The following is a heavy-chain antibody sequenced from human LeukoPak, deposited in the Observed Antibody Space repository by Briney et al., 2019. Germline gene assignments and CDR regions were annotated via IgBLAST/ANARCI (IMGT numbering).Heavy chain of an antibody. J-gene: IGHJ5*01. CDR3: AKDKVVVAATASEANWLDS. Sequence: GGSLRLSCAAPGFTFSSYAMSWVRQAPGKGLEWVSAISGSGGSTYYADSVKGRFTISRDNSKNTLYLQMNSLRAEDTAVYYCAKDKVVVAATASEANWLDSWGQGTLVTVSS. CDR2: ISGSGGST. V-gene: IGHV3-23*01. CDR1: GFTFSSYA. D-gene: IGHD2-15*01.